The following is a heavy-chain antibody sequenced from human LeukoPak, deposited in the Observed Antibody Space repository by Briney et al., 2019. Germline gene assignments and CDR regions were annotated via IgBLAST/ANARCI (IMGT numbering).Heavy chain of an antibody. V-gene: IGHV3-72*01. D-gene: IGHD3-22*01. Sequence: GGSLRLSCAASGFSFSDHFVDWVRQAPGKGLEWVGRSRNKGRSYTTEYAASVEGRFIISRDDSHNLVHLQMNSLKAEDTAVYYCTRCVDISGYLYPFDDWGQGTLVTVSS. CDR3: TRCVDISGYLYPFDD. CDR1: GFSFSDHF. CDR2: SRNKGRSYTT. J-gene: IGHJ4*02.